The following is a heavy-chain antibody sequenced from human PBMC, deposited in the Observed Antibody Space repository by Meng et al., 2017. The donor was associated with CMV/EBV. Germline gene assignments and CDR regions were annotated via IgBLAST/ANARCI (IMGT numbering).Heavy chain of an antibody. Sequence: QVQLVESGXGVVQSXGSLRRSCAASGFTFSSYGMHWVRQAPGKGLEWVAFIRYDGSNKYYADSVKGRFTISRDNSKNTLYLQMNSLRAEDTAVYYCAKDLLAGSGSYVHVGFDSWGQGTLGTVAS. D-gene: IGHD3-10*01. CDR1: GFTFSSYG. CDR3: AKDLLAGSGSYVHVGFDS. CDR2: IRYDGSNK. J-gene: IGHJ5*01. V-gene: IGHV3-30*02.